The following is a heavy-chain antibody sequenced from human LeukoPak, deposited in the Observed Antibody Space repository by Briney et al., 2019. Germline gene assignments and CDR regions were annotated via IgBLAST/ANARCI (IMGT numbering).Heavy chain of an antibody. J-gene: IGHJ4*02. CDR2: ISARGGST. D-gene: IGHD3-16*01. CDR3: AKVRSIVLIDEYYFDF. Sequence: GGSLRLSCAASGFTFSSEAMTWVRQAPGKGLEWVSSISARGGSTYYADSVKGRFAISRDNSNNTLYLQMSSLRVDDTAVYYCAKVRSIVLIDEYYFDFWGQGTLVTVSS. V-gene: IGHV3-23*01. CDR1: GFTFSSEA.